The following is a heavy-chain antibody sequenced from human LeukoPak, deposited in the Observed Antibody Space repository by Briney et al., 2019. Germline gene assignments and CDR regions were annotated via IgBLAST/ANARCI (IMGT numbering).Heavy chain of an antibody. Sequence: GGSLRLSCSASGFTFKSYAMHWVRQAPGKGLEWVAVISYDGSNKYYADSVKGRFTISRDNSKNTLYLQMNSLRAEDTAVYYCARGYSSSWPYYYYGMDVWGQGTTVTVSS. CDR2: ISYDGSNK. CDR1: GFTFKSYA. V-gene: IGHV3-30-3*01. CDR3: ARGYSSSWPYYYYGMDV. D-gene: IGHD6-13*01. J-gene: IGHJ6*02.